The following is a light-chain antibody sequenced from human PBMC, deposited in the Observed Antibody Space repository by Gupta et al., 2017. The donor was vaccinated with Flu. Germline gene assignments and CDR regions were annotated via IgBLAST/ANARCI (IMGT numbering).Light chain of an antibody. V-gene: IGKV1-16*02. CDR2: AAS. Sequence: IQMTQSPSSLYASVGDRVTITCRASQGISTDLAWVQQKPGRAPKSLIYAASRLQSGVPSKFSGSGSGTDITLTISSLQPEDFATYYCHQYQNFTLTFGEGTKVEI. CDR1: QGISTD. CDR3: HQYQNFTLT. J-gene: IGKJ4*01.